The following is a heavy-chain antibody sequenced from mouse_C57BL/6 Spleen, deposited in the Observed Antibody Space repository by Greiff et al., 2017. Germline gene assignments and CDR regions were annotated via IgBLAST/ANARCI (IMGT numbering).Heavy chain of an antibody. CDR3: AREFGTTVFDY. V-gene: IGHV1-59*01. CDR2: IDPSDSYT. CDR1: GYTFTSYW. D-gene: IGHD1-1*01. Sequence: VKLQQPGAELVRPGTSVKLSCKASGYTFTSYWMHWVKQRPGQGLEWIGVIDPSDSYTNYNQKFKGKATLTVDTSSSTAYMQLSSLTSEDSAVYYCAREFGTTVFDYWGQGTTLTVSS. J-gene: IGHJ2*01.